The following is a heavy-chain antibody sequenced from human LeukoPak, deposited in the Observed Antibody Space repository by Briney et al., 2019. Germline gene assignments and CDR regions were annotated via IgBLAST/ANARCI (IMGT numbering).Heavy chain of an antibody. J-gene: IGHJ4*02. Sequence: ASVKVSCKASAYTFTIYGISWLRQAPGQGLEWMGWIIAYNGNTNYAQKLQGRVTMTTDASTSTAYYELRSLRSDDTAVYSCAREYYYDSSGYYGYYFDYWGQGTLVTVSS. CDR3: AREYYYDSSGYYGYYFDY. CDR1: AYTFTIYG. D-gene: IGHD3-22*01. V-gene: IGHV1-18*01. CDR2: IIAYNGNT.